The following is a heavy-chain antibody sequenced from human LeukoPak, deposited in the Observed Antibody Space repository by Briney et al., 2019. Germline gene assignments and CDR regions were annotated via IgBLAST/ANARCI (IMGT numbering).Heavy chain of an antibody. Sequence: SVKVSCKAFGGTFSSYAISWVRQAPGQGLEWMGRIIPILGIANYAQKFQGRATITADKSTSTAYMELSSLRSEDTAVYYCARESGDYYYDSSGYYPWWGQGTLVTVSS. CDR1: GGTFSSYA. V-gene: IGHV1-69*04. J-gene: IGHJ4*02. D-gene: IGHD3-22*01. CDR3: ARESGDYYYDSSGYYPW. CDR2: IIPILGIA.